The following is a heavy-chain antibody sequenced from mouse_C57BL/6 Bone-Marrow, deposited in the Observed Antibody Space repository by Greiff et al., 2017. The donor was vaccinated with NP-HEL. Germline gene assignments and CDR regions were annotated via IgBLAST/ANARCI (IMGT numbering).Heavy chain of an antibody. D-gene: IGHD2-5*01. Sequence: EVKLEESGPGLVKPSQSLTLTCSATGYSITSCYYWNWIRQPPGNKLEWMGYISYDGSNNYNPSLKNRISITRDTSKNQFFLKLNSVTTEDTATYYCARIYSNYGFAYWGQGTLVTVSA. J-gene: IGHJ3*01. CDR1: GYSITSCYY. CDR2: ISYDGSN. CDR3: ARIYSNYGFAY. V-gene: IGHV3-6*01.